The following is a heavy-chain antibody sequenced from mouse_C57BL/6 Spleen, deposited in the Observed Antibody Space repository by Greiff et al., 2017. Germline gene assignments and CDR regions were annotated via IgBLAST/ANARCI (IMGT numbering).Heavy chain of an antibody. CDR2: ISSGGSYT. D-gene: IGHD2-4*01. V-gene: IGHV5-6*01. CDR3: ARVYYDYDDGRAWFAY. Sequence: EVHLVESGGDLVKPGGSLKLSCAASGFTFSSYGMSWVRQTPDKRLEWVATISSGGSYTYYPDSVKGRFTISRDNAKNTLYLQMSSLKSEDTAMYYCARVYYDYDDGRAWFAYWGQGTLVTVSA. J-gene: IGHJ3*01. CDR1: GFTFSSYG.